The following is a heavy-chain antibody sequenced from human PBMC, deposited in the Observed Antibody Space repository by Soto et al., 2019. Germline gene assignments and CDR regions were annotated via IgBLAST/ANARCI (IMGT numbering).Heavy chain of an antibody. D-gene: IGHD3-10*01. V-gene: IGHV3-33*01. CDR3: ARDTARAMVRIYYGMDV. CDR1: GFTCSSYG. Sequence: QVQLVESGGGVVQHGRSLRRSCAASGFTCSSYGMHWVRQAPGKGLEWVAVIWYDGSNKNYADSVKGRFTISRYISKHTRYLQMNILRGEDTAVYYCARDTARAMVRIYYGMDVWGQGTTVSFSS. CDR2: IWYDGSNK. J-gene: IGHJ6*02.